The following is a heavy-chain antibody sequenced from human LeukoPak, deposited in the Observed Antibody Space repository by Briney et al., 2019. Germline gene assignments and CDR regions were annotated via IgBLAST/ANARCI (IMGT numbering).Heavy chain of an antibody. V-gene: IGHV4-34*01. D-gene: IGHD6-13*01. CDR2: INHSGST. Sequence: PSETLSLTCAVYGGSFSGYYWSWIRQPPGKGLEWIGEINHSGSTNYNPSLKSRVTISVDTSKNQFSLKLSSVTAADTAVYYCARKARQQLVLFKTDWFDPWGQGTRVTVSS. CDR1: GGSFSGYY. J-gene: IGHJ5*02. CDR3: ARKARQQLVLFKTDWFDP.